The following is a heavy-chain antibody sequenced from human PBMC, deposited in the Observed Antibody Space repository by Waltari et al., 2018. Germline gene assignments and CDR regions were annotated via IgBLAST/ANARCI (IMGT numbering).Heavy chain of an antibody. V-gene: IGHV3-53*01. J-gene: IGHJ4*02. D-gene: IGHD5-18*01. CDR3: ARLAPRRYYYFDY. Sequence: EVQLVESGGGLIQPGGSLRLSCAASGFTVSSNYMSWVRQAPGKGLEWVSVIYSGGSTYYADSVKGRFTISRDNSKNTLYLQMNSLRAEDTAVYYCARLAPRRYYYFDYWGQGTLVTVSS. CDR2: IYSGGST. CDR1: GFTVSSNY.